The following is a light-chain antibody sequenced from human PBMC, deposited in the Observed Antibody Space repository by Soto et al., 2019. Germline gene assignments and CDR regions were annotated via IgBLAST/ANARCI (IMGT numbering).Light chain of an antibody. CDR2: AAS. J-gene: IGKJ2*01. CDR3: QQFNSYPRT. V-gene: IGKV1-9*01. CDR1: QGISSY. Sequence: DIQLTQSPSFLSASVGDRVTITCRASQGISSYLAWYQQKPGKAPKLLLYAASTLQSGVPSRFSGSGSGTEFTLTISSLQPEDFATYYCQQFNSYPRTFGQGTKLEIK.